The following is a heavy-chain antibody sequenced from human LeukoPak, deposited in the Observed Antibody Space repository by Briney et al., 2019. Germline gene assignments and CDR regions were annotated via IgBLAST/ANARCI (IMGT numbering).Heavy chain of an antibody. CDR1: GFTLSTNA. V-gene: IGHV3-7*01. CDR2: IKQDGSEK. CDR3: ARDPRLGSGYYSYFDY. Sequence: GGSLRLSCLTSGFTLSTNAMSWVRQAPGKGLEWVANIKQDGSEKYYVDSVKGRFTISRDNAKNSLYLQMNSLRAEDTAVYYCARDPRLGSGYYSYFDYWGQGTLVTVSS. J-gene: IGHJ4*02. D-gene: IGHD3-22*01.